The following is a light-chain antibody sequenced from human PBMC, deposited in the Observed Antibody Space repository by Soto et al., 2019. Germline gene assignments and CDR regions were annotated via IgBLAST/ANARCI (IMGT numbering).Light chain of an antibody. CDR3: QQSYSTPLT. Sequence: DIQMTQSPSSLSASVGDRVTITCRARQSISSYLNWYQQKPGKAPKLLIYGASSLQSGVPSRFSGSGSGTDFTLTISSLQPEDSATYNCQQSYSTPLTFGGGTKVEIK. J-gene: IGKJ4*01. CDR1: QSISSY. CDR2: GAS. V-gene: IGKV1-39*01.